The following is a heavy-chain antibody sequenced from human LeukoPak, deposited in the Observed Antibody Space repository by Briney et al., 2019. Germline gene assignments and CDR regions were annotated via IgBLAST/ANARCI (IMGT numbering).Heavy chain of an antibody. V-gene: IGHV1-58*02. Sequence: PVKVSCKASGFTFTSSAMQWVRQARGQRLEWIGWIVVGSGNTNYAQKFQERVTITRDMSTSTAYMELSSLRPEDTAVYYCARERQNKDFWSGGDYWGQGTLVTVSS. J-gene: IGHJ4*02. D-gene: IGHD3-3*01. CDR2: IVVGSGNT. CDR3: ARERQNKDFWSGGDY. CDR1: GFTFTSSA.